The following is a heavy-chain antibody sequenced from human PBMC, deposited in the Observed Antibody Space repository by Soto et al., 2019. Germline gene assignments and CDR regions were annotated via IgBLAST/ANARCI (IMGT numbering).Heavy chain of an antibody. CDR2: IWYDGSNK. D-gene: IGHD2-15*01. V-gene: IGHV3-33*01. Sequence: QVQLVESGGGVVQPGRSLRLSCAASGFTFSSYGMHWVRQAPGKGLEWVAVIWYDGSNKYYADSVKGRFTISRDNSKNTLYLQMNSLRGEDEAVYYCSRDKGGYFDYWGQGTLVTVSS. J-gene: IGHJ4*02. CDR3: SRDKGGYFDY. CDR1: GFTFSSYG.